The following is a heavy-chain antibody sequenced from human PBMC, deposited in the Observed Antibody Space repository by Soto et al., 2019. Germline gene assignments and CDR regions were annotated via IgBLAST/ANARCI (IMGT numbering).Heavy chain of an antibody. CDR1: GYTFTSYA. J-gene: IGHJ4*02. V-gene: IGHV1-3*05. CDR3: ARGDWWLFDY. Sequence: QVQLVQSGAEEKKPGASVKVSCKASGYTFTSYAIHWVRQAPGQRLEWMAWINAGNGNTNYSQKFQGRVTITRYTSASTAYMELSSLKSEDTAVYYCARGDWWLFDYWGQGTLVTVSS. CDR2: INAGNGNT. D-gene: IGHD2-8*02.